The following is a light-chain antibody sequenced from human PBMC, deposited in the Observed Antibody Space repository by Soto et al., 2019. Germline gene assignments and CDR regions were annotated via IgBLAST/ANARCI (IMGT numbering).Light chain of an antibody. Sequence: QSVLTQPPSASGTPGQRVTISCSGSSSNIGSNTVNWYQQLPGSAPKLLIYSNNQRPSGVPDRFSGSKSGTSASLAISGLQCEDEADYYCAAWDNSLHVGFGGGTKLTVL. CDR1: SSNIGSNT. CDR3: AAWDNSLHVG. J-gene: IGLJ2*01. V-gene: IGLV1-44*01. CDR2: SNN.